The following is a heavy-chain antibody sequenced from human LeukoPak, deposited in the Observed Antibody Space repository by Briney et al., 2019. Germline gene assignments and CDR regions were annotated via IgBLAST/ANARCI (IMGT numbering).Heavy chain of an antibody. CDR1: GYTFTGYY. Sequence: GASVKVSCKASGYTFTGYYMHWVRQAPGQGLEWMGWINPNSGGTNYAQKFQGRVTMTRDTSISTAYMELSRLRSDDTAVYYCASDSVVVVAAIDYWGQGTLVTVSS. J-gene: IGHJ4*02. V-gene: IGHV1-2*02. D-gene: IGHD2-15*01. CDR3: ASDSVVVVAAIDY. CDR2: INPNSGGT.